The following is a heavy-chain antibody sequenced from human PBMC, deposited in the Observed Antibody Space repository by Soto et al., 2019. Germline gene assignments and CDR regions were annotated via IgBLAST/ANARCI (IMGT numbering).Heavy chain of an antibody. D-gene: IGHD3-22*01. J-gene: IGHJ5*02. V-gene: IGHV5-51*01. CDR3: ARKDKSGYFNWFDP. Sequence: PGESLKISCKGSGYDFTSYWIAWVRQMPGKGLEWMGIIFPSDSDTRYSPSFQGQVTISADRSTSTVFLQWASLKASDTAVYFCARKDKSGYFNWFDPWGQGTLVTVSS. CDR2: IFPSDSDT. CDR1: GYDFTSYW.